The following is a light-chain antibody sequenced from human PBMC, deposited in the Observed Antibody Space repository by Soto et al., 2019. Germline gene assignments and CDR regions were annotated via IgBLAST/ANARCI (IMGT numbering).Light chain of an antibody. CDR3: QQYNSYPWT. CDR2: KAS. Sequence: DIQMTQSPSTLSASVGDRVTITCRASQSISSWLAWYQQKPGKAPKLLIYKASSLESRVPSRFSGSGSGIEFTLTISSLQPDDFATYYCQQYNSYPWTFGQGTKVEIK. V-gene: IGKV1-5*03. J-gene: IGKJ1*01. CDR1: QSISSW.